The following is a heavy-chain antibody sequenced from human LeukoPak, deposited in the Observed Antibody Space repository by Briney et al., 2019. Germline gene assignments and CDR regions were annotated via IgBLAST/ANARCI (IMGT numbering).Heavy chain of an antibody. CDR2: IKQDGSEK. Sequence: PGGSLRLSCAASGFTFSSYWMSWVRQAPGKGLEWVANIKQDGSEKYYVDSVKGRFTISRDNAKNSLYLQMNSLRAEDTAVYYCAREAPYDSSGYYGYWGQGTLVTVSS. J-gene: IGHJ4*02. D-gene: IGHD3-22*01. CDR3: AREAPYDSSGYYGY. CDR1: GFTFSSYW. V-gene: IGHV3-7*01.